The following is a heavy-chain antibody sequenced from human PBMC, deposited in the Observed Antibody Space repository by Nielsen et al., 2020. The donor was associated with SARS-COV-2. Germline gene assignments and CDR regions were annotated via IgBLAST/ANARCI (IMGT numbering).Heavy chain of an antibody. CDR2: INPSGGST. J-gene: IGHJ5*02. Sequence: ASVKVSCKASGYTFTSYYMHWVRQAPGQGLEWMGIINPSGGSTSYAQKFQGRVTMTRDTSTSTVYMELSSLRSEDTAVYYCAVGNDDYGDYVGWFDPWGQGTLVTVSS. CDR3: AVGNDDYGDYVGWFDP. V-gene: IGHV1-46*01. D-gene: IGHD4-17*01. CDR1: GYTFTSYY.